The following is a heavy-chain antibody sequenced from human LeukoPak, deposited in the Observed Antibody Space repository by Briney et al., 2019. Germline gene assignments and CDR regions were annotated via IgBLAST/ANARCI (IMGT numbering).Heavy chain of an antibody. CDR3: ARDLTMLGIAAAVDY. D-gene: IGHD6-13*01. J-gene: IGHJ4*02. CDR1: GFTFSSYS. V-gene: IGHV3-48*04. CDR2: ISSSSSTI. Sequence: PGGSLRLSCAASGFTFSSYSMNWVRQAPGKGLEWVSYISSSSSTIYYADSVKGRFTISRDNAKNSVYLQMNRLRAEDTAVYYCARDLTMLGIAAAVDYWGQGTLVTVSS.